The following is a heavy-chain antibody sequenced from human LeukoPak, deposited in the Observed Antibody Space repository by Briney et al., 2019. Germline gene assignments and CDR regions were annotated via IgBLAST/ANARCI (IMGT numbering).Heavy chain of an antibody. Sequence: PSETLSFTCIGSGGSISGYYWSWNRQPPGKELEWIGYKSYSGSTNYNHSLKSRVTISLGTSKNQFSLKVTSVTAADTAVYYCARHGYADSPLDYWGQGTLVSVSS. CDR2: KSYSGST. V-gene: IGHV4-59*01. CDR1: GGSISGYY. J-gene: IGHJ4*02. CDR3: ARHGYADSPLDY. D-gene: IGHD4-17*01.